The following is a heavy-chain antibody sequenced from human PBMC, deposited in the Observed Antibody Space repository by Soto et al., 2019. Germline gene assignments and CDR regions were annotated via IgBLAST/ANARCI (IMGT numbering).Heavy chain of an antibody. D-gene: IGHD6-19*01. CDR3: ARGDSSGWFYAFDI. CDR1: GGTFSSYA. J-gene: IGHJ3*02. Sequence: SVKVSCKASGGTFSSYAISWVRQVPGQGLEWMGGIIPIFGNTKYSQKFQGRVTITRDTSASTAYMELSSLRSEDTAVYYCARGDSSGWFYAFDIWGQGTMVTVSS. V-gene: IGHV1-69*05. CDR2: IIPIFGNT.